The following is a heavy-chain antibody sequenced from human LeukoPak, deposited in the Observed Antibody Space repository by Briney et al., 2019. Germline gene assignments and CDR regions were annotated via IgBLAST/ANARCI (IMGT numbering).Heavy chain of an antibody. CDR1: GYIFSSYW. Sequence: GESLQISCKGSGYIFSSYWIGWVRQMPGKVLEWAGIIYPGDSDNRYSPSFQGQVTIAADKSISTAYLQWSSLKASDTAMYYCARRMFFFSDYYDSSGSSYYFGYWGQGTLVTVSS. J-gene: IGHJ4*02. CDR2: IYPGDSDN. D-gene: IGHD3-22*01. CDR3: ARRMFFFSDYYDSSGSSYYFGY. V-gene: IGHV5-51*01.